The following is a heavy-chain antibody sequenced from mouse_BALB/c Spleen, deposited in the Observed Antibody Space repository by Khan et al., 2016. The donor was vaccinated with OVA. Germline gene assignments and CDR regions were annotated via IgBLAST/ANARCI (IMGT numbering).Heavy chain of an antibody. Sequence: EVKLLESGPGLVKPSQSLSLTCTVTGYSITSDYAWNWIRQFPGNKLEWMGYISSTGSTSYNPSLKSRISFTRDTSTNQSFLQLKSVTTEDTATYYCARSLYYSYGYALDCWGRGTSVTVSS. CDR1: GYSITSDYA. CDR2: ISSTGST. J-gene: IGHJ4*01. CDR3: ARSLYYSYGYALDC. V-gene: IGHV3-2*02. D-gene: IGHD2-14*01.